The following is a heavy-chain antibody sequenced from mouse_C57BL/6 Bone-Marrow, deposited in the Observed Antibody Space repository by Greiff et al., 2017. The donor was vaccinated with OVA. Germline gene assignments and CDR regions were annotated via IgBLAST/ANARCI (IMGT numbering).Heavy chain of an antibody. D-gene: IGHD2-4*01. J-gene: IGHJ4*01. V-gene: IGHV2-6-1*01. CDR1: GFSLTSYG. CDR3: ARQCDYDEGRYAMDY. CDR2: IWSDGST. Sequence: VKLQESGPGLVAPSQSLSITCTVSGFSLTSYGVHWVRQPPGKGLEWLVVIWSDGSTTYNSALKSRLSISKDNSKSQVFLKMNSLQTDDTAMYYCARQCDYDEGRYAMDYWGQGTSVTVSS.